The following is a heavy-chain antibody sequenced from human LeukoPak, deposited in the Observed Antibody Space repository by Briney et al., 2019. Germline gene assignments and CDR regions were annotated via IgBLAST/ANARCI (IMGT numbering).Heavy chain of an antibody. CDR3: ARECIAAAGGYFDY. V-gene: IGHV3-21*01. CDR2: ISSSSSYI. J-gene: IGHJ4*02. D-gene: IGHD6-13*01. CDR1: GFTFSSYS. Sequence: AGTLCLSCAASGFTFSSYSMSWVRQAPGKGLEWVSSISSSSSYIYYADSVKGRFTISRDNAKNSLYLQMNSLNAEDTAVYYCARECIAAAGGYFDYWGQGTLVTVSS.